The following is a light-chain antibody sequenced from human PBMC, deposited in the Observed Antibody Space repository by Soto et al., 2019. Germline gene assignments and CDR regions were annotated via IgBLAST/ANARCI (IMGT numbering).Light chain of an antibody. Sequence: QSALTQPASVSGSPGQSITISCTGTNSDVGGYNYVSWYQQHPGKAPKFMIYDVSSRPSGVSDPFSGSKSGNTASLTISGLQAEDEADYYCSSYTTSNTRQIVFGTGTKVTVL. CDR1: NSDVGGYNY. CDR3: SSYTTSNTRQIV. J-gene: IGLJ1*01. V-gene: IGLV2-14*01. CDR2: DVS.